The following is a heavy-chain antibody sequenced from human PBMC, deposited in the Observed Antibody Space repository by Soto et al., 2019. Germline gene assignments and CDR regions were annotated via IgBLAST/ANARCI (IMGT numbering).Heavy chain of an antibody. CDR3: ARCHGDDGDVYYYGLEV. J-gene: IGHJ6*02. V-gene: IGHV3-33*01. CDR2: ILYDGGNK. CDR1: GFTFSSHA. D-gene: IGHD4-17*01. Sequence: QVQLVESGGGGVHPGGSMRLSCAASGFTFSSHAMHWVRQDPGQGMERVAIILYDGGNKYYADSVKGRFTISRDNSKNSLYLQMNSLRAEDTAVYYCARCHGDDGDVYYYGLEVWGQGTTVTVAS.